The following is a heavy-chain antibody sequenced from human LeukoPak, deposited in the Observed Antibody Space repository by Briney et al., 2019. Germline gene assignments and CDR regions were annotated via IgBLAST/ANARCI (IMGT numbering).Heavy chain of an antibody. J-gene: IGHJ4*02. CDR3: AKGLFPTAYCGGDCYPGY. CDR2: ISGSGGST. Sequence: GGSLRLSCAASGFTFSSYAMSWVRQAPGKGLEWVSAISGSGGSTYYADSVKGRFTISRDNSKNTLYLQMNSLRAEDTAVYYCAKGLFPTAYCGGDCYPGYWGQGTLVTVSS. D-gene: IGHD2-21*02. V-gene: IGHV3-23*01. CDR1: GFTFSSYA.